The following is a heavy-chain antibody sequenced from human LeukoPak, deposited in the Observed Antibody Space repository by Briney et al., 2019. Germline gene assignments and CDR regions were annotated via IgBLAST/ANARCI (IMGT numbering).Heavy chain of an antibody. CDR2: TSGSGGST. CDR3: AKSLSDFGVVITAEFDY. D-gene: IGHD3-3*01. CDR1: GFTFSSYA. Sequence: QAGGSLRLSCAASGFTFSSYAMSWVRQAPGKGLVWVSATSGSGGSTYYADSVKDRFTITRDNSKNTQYLQRNSLRAEDTAVYYCAKSLSDFGVVITAEFDYWGQGTLVTVSS. V-gene: IGHV3-23*01. J-gene: IGHJ4*02.